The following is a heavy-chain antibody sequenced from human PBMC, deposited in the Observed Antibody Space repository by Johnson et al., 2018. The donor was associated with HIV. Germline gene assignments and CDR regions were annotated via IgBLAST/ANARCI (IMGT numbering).Heavy chain of an antibody. CDR3: AREYYYDSSGTPVFDI. J-gene: IGHJ3*02. D-gene: IGHD3-22*01. Sequence: VQLVESGGGLVQPGGSLRLSCAASGFTFSSYWMSWVRQAPGKGLGWVANINQDGVEKYYVDSVKGRFTISRDNATNSLYLQMNSLRAEDTAVYYCAREYYYDSSGTPVFDIWGQGTMVTVSS. CDR2: INQDGVEK. V-gene: IGHV3-7*01. CDR1: GFTFSSYW.